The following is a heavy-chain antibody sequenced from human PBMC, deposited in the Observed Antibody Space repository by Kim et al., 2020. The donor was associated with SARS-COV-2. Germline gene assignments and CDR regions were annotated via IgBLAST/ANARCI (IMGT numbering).Heavy chain of an antibody. Sequence: YANSVKGRFTISRDNSKSTLYRQMNSLRAEDTAVYYCVRDLTYNYAYWGQGTLVTVSS. V-gene: IGHV3-33*01. J-gene: IGHJ4*02. D-gene: IGHD5-18*01. CDR3: VRDLTYNYAY.